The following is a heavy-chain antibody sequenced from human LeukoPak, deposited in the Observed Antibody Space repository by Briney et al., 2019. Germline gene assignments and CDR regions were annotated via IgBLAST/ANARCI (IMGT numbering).Heavy chain of an antibody. Sequence: QTGGSLRLSCAASGFTFSSYWMNWVRQAPGKGPEWVASIKQDGSEKYYVDSVKGRFTISRDNAKNSLYLQMNSLRAEDTAIYYCARDGPAAGLYFDYWGQGTLVTVSS. CDR2: IKQDGSEK. D-gene: IGHD6-13*01. CDR3: ARDGPAAGLYFDY. V-gene: IGHV3-7*03. CDR1: GFTFSSYW. J-gene: IGHJ4*02.